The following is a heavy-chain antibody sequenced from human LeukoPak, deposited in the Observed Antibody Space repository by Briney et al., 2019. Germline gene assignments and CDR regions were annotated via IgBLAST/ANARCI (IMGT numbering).Heavy chain of an antibody. Sequence: GGSLRLSCAASGFTFSSYAMHWVRQAPGKGLEYVSAISSNGGSTYYANSVKGRFTISRDNSKNTLYLQMGSLRAEDMAVYYCARDSGKTYYYYMDVWGKGTTVTVSS. CDR2: ISSNGGST. CDR3: ARDSGKTYYYYMDV. D-gene: IGHD1-26*01. J-gene: IGHJ6*03. CDR1: GFTFSSYA. V-gene: IGHV3-64*01.